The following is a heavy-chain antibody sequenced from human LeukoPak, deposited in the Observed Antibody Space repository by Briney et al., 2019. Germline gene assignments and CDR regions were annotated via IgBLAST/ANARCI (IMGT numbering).Heavy chain of an antibody. J-gene: IGHJ4*02. CDR2: ISSSGSTI. Sequence: PGRSLRLSCAASGFTFSSYEMNWVRQAPGKGLEWLSYISSSGSTIYYADSVKGRFPISRDNAKNSLYLHMNSLRAEDTAVYYCAREGAYGGVFDYWGQGSLVTVSS. V-gene: IGHV3-48*03. CDR3: AREGAYGGVFDY. D-gene: IGHD4-23*01. CDR1: GFTFSSYE.